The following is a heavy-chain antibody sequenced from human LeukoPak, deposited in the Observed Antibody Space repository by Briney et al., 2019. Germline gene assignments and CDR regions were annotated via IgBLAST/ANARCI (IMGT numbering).Heavy chain of an antibody. J-gene: IGHJ6*03. Sequence: PSETLSLTCTVSGGSISSHYWSWIRQPPGKRLEWIGYIYYSGSTYYNPSLKSRVTISVDTSKNQFSLKLSSVTAADTAIYYCARGGIFGVVPTYFYCSMDVWGKGTTVTVSS. V-gene: IGHV4-59*11. CDR2: IYYSGST. D-gene: IGHD3-3*01. CDR3: ARGGIFGVVPTYFYCSMDV. CDR1: GGSISSHY.